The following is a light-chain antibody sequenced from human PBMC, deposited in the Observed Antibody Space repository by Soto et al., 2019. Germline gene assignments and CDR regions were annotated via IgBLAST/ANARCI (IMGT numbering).Light chain of an antibody. CDR1: SSNIGAGHD. CDR3: QSFDSSLSAVV. V-gene: IGLV1-40*01. J-gene: IGLJ2*01. Sequence: QLVLTQPPSVSGAPGQRVTISCTGSSSNIGAGHDVHWYQQLPGTTPELLIYINNNRPSGVPDRFSGSKSGTSASLAITGLQAEDEADYYCQSFDSSLSAVVFGGGTKLTVL. CDR2: INN.